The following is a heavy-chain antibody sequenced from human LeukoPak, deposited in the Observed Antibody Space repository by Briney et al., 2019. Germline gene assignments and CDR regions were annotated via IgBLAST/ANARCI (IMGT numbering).Heavy chain of an antibody. Sequence: SETLSLTCTVSGGSISSHYWSWIRQPPGKGLEWIGYTYYSGSTNYNPSLKSRVTISIDTSKNLFSLKLSSVAAADTAVYSCARGGSGWDWYFDLWGRGTLVTVSS. CDR1: GGSISSHY. V-gene: IGHV4-59*11. CDR2: TYYSGST. D-gene: IGHD6-19*01. J-gene: IGHJ2*01. CDR3: ARGGSGWDWYFDL.